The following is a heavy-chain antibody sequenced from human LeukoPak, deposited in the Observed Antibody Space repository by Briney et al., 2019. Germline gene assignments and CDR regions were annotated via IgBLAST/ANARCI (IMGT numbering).Heavy chain of an antibody. V-gene: IGHV4-4*09. CDR1: GGSISSDY. CDR3: ARSPNATPKLWAFDI. Sequence: SQTLSPTCTVAGGSISSDYCSWTRQPPGRGLEWIGYIYDSGSTNYNPSLKSRVTILVDTSKNQFSLKLSPVTAADTAVYYCARSPNATPKLWAFDIWGQGTVVTVSS. J-gene: IGHJ3*02. D-gene: IGHD1-1*01. CDR2: IYDSGST.